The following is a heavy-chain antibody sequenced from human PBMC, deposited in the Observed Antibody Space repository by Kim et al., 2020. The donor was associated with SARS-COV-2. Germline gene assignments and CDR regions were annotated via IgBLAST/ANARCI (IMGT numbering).Heavy chain of an antibody. J-gene: IGHJ4*02. CDR3: AHRRSSTVTTAFNH. D-gene: IGHD4-17*01. V-gene: IGHV2-5*02. Sequence: SGPTLVKPTQTLTLTCTFSGFSLTTSGVGVGWIRQPPGKALEWLALIYWDDDKRYSPSLKSRLTITKDTSNSQVVLTMTNMDPMDTATYYSAHRRSSTVTTAFNHWGQGTLVTVSS. CDR2: IYWDDDK. CDR1: GFSLTTSGVG.